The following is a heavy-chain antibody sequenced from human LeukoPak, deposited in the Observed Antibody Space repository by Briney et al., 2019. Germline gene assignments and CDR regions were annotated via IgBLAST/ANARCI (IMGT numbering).Heavy chain of an antibody. CDR3: ARDQYDFWSELPTAPDY. V-gene: IGHV3-30*01. Sequence: GGSLRLSCAASGFTFSSYAMHWVRQAPGKGLEWVAVISYDGSNKYYADSVKGRFTISRDNSKNTLYLQVNSLRAEDTAVYYCARDQYDFWSELPTAPDYWGQGTLVTVSS. J-gene: IGHJ4*02. CDR1: GFTFSSYA. CDR2: ISYDGSNK. D-gene: IGHD3-3*01.